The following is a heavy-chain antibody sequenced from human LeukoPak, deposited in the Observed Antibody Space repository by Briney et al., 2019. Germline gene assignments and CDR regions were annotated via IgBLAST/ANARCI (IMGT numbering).Heavy chain of an antibody. V-gene: IGHV1-2*02. CDR1: GYTFTNYA. CDR2: INPNSGGT. J-gene: IGHJ3*02. Sequence: GASVKVSCKASGYTFTNYAMNWVRQAPGQGLEWMGWINPNSGGTNSAQKFQGRVTMTRDTSISTAYMELSRLRSDDTAVYYCARESFSTLTSATDAFDIWGQGTMVTVSS. CDR3: ARESFSTLTSATDAFDI. D-gene: IGHD4-17*01.